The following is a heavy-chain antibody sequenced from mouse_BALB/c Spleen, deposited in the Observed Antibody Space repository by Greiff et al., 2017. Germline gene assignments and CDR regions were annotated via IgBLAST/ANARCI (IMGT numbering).Heavy chain of an antibody. J-gene: IGHJ3*01. CDR2: INPSSGYT. V-gene: IGHV1-4*02. CDR3: ARWGYDGGY. CDR1: GYTFTSYT. D-gene: IGHD2-14*01. Sequence: VKLQQSAAELARPGASVKMSCKASGYTFTSYTMHWVKQRPGQGLEWIGYINPSSGYTEYNQKFKDKTTLTADKSSSTAYMQLSSLTSEDSAVYYCARWGYDGGYWGQGTLVTVSA.